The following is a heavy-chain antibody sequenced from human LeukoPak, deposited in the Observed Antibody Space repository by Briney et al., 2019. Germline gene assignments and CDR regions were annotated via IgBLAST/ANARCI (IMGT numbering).Heavy chain of an antibody. CDR1: GGSFSGYY. CDR2: INHSGST. J-gene: IGHJ1*01. CDR3: ARAEGYCSSTSCSEYFQH. Sequence: SETLPLTCAVYGGSFSGYYWSWIRQPPGRGLEWIGEINHSGSTNYNPSLKSRVTISVDTSKNQFSLKLSSVTAADTAVYYCARAEGYCSSTSCSEYFQHWGQGTLVTVSS. D-gene: IGHD2-2*01. V-gene: IGHV4-34*01.